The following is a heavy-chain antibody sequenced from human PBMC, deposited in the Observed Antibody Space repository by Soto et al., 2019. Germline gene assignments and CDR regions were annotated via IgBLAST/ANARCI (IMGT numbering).Heavy chain of an antibody. CDR1: GFTFSSYG. Sequence: QVQLVESGGGVVQPGRSLRLSCAASGFTFSSYGMHWVRQAPGKGLEWVAVISYDGSNKYYADSVKGRFTISRDNSKNTLYLQMNSLRAEDTAVYYCAKGGYRGGWLPNYYYGMDVWGQGTTVTVSS. D-gene: IGHD6-19*01. J-gene: IGHJ6*02. V-gene: IGHV3-30*18. CDR2: ISYDGSNK. CDR3: AKGGYRGGWLPNYYYGMDV.